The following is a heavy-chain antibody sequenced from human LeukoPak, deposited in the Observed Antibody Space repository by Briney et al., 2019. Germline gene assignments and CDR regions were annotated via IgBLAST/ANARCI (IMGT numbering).Heavy chain of an antibody. CDR2: IYHSGST. CDR3: ARAHDYGDGTDAFDI. J-gene: IGHJ3*02. Sequence: SETLSLTCAVSGGSISSGGYSWSWIRQPPGKGLEWIGYIYHSGSTYYNPSLKSRVTISVDRSKSQFSLKLSSVTAADTAVYYCARAHDYGDGTDAFDIWGQGTMVTVSS. V-gene: IGHV4-30-2*01. CDR1: GGSISSGGYS. D-gene: IGHD4-17*01.